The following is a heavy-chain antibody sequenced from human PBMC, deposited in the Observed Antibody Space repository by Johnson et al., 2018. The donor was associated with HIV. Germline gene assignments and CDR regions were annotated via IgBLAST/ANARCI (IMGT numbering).Heavy chain of an antibody. CDR1: GFTFSSYW. CDR3: ARVWVVEVARGAFDI. Sequence: QLVESGGGLAQPGGSLRLSCAASGFTFSSYWMAWVHQAPGKGLEWVANVKQDGSEKNYVDSVKGRFTISRDNAKNSMYLQMNSLRGEDTAVYYCARVWVVEVARGAFDIWGQGTMVTVSS. J-gene: IGHJ3*02. CDR2: VKQDGSEK. D-gene: IGHD2-15*01. V-gene: IGHV3-7*01.